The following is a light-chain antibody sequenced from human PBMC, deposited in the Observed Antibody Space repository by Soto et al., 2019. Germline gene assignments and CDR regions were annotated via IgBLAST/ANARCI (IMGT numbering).Light chain of an antibody. Sequence: QSALTQPRSVSGSPGQSVIISCTGTSSDVGGYNHVSWYQHYPGKAPKLIIFDVNKRPSGGPDRFSGSKSGSTASLTISGLQVEDEADYYCCSYAGRASGLFVGGTKLTVL. CDR2: DVN. V-gene: IGLV2-11*01. J-gene: IGLJ2*01. CDR3: CSYAGRASGL. CDR1: SSDVGGYNH.